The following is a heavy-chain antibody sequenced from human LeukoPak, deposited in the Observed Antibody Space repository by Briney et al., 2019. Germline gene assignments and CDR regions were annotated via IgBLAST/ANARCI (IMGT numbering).Heavy chain of an antibody. V-gene: IGHV1-69*10. CDR3: ARVEGPYYYDSSGYQTGAFDI. D-gene: IGHD3-22*01. CDR2: IIPIFGIA. Sequence: SSVKVSCKASGGTFSSYAISWVRQAPGQGLEWMGGIIPIFGIANYAQKFQGRVTITADKSTSTAYMELSSLRSEDTAVYYCARVEGPYYYDSSGYQTGAFDIWGQGTMVTVSS. CDR1: GGTFSSYA. J-gene: IGHJ3*02.